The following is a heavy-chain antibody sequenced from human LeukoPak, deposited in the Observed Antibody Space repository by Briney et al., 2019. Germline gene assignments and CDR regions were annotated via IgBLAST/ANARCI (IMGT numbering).Heavy chain of an antibody. J-gene: IGHJ6*02. CDR3: ARAPRNFHWYYGMDV. V-gene: IGHV3-7*01. D-gene: IGHD3-9*01. Sequence: GGSLILSCAASGFTFSSYWMSWVRPAPGKGLEWVANIKQDGSEKYYVDSVKGRFTISRDNAKNSLYLQMNSLRAEDTAVYYCARAPRNFHWYYGMDVWGQGTTVTVSS. CDR1: GFTFSSYW. CDR2: IKQDGSEK.